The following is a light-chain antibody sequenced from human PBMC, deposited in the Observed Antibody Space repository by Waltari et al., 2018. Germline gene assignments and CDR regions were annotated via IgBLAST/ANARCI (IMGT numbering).Light chain of an antibody. CDR3: LVWHSTIDHQGV. Sequence: SYVVTQSPSVSVAPGETARITCGGDNIGSKSVHWYQQRPGQAPVLVISYDSYRPSGVPGRFSGSNSGNTATLTISWVEAEDEADYYYLVWHSTIDHQGVFGGGTKLTVL. CDR2: YDS. CDR1: NIGSKS. V-gene: IGLV3-21*04. J-gene: IGLJ2*01.